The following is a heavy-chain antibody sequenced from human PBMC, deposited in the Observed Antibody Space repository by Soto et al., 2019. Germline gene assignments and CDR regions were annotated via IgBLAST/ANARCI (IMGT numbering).Heavy chain of an antibody. D-gene: IGHD5-18*01. V-gene: IGHV6-1*01. Sequence: SQPFWLTSAISGTSVSSNRSAWSWIRQSTSRDLESLRKTYYQYKWDNDNAISVTSRITINLDTSKNQFSLQLNSVTPEDSAVYYGPRDLVVYNYGFDDWGQGTLVTVSS. J-gene: IGHJ4*01. CDR3: PRDLVVYNYGFDD. CDR1: GTSVSSNRSA. CDR2: TYYQYKWDN.